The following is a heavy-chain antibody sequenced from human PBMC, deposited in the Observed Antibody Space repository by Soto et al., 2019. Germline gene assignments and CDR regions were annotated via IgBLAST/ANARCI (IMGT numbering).Heavy chain of an antibody. CDR3: AKVTGDRYFEY. Sequence: PGGSLRLSCAASGFIFRIYAMRWVRQAPGKGPEWVSGISGSGDIADYADSVKGRFTISRDNSKNTVYLQMNSLRAEDTAVYYCAKVTGDRYFEYWGQGTLVTVSS. V-gene: IGHV3-23*01. J-gene: IGHJ4*02. CDR1: GFIFRIYA. D-gene: IGHD7-27*01. CDR2: ISGSGDIA.